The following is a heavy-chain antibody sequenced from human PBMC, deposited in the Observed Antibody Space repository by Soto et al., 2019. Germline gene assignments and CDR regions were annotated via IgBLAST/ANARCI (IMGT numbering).Heavy chain of an antibody. J-gene: IGHJ4*02. Sequence: QLQLQESGPGLVKPSETLSLTCTVSGGSISTSSYFWGWIRQPPGKGLEWIGSIYYSGSTYYNPSLKSRVTISVDTYKNQFSLKLSSVTAADTAVYYCARDYDSSGDYWGQGTLVTVSS. CDR1: GGSISTSSYF. D-gene: IGHD3-22*01. V-gene: IGHV4-39*01. CDR2: IYYSGST. CDR3: ARDYDSSGDY.